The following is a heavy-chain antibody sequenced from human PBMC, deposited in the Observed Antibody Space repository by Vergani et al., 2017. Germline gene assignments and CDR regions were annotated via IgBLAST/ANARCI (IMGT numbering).Heavy chain of an antibody. D-gene: IGHD2-2*01. CDR2: IGWNSGGI. CDR1: GFTFDDYA. Sequence: EVQLVESGGGLVQPGRSLRLSCAASGFTFDDYAMHWVRHAPGKGVGWVSGIGWNSGGIGYADSVKGRFTISRDNTKNSLYLQMNSLRAEDTALYYCAKDTHVGYCSSTSCPDAFDIWGQGTMVTVSS. V-gene: IGHV3-9*01. J-gene: IGHJ3*02. CDR3: AKDTHVGYCSSTSCPDAFDI.